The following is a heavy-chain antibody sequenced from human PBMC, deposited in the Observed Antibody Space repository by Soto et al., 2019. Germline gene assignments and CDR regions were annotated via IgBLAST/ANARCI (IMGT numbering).Heavy chain of an antibody. J-gene: IGHJ6*02. CDR3: ARDKSGEVGATGYYGMDV. CDR2: LPYDGSNK. CDR1: GFTFGSYA. V-gene: IGHV3-30-3*01. D-gene: IGHD1-26*01. Sequence: GGSLSLSCAASGFTFGSYALHWVGQAPGKGLEGVAVLPYDGSNKYYADSVKGRFTISRDNSKNTLYLQMNSLRGEDTAVYYCARDKSGEVGATGYYGMDVWGQGTTVTVSS.